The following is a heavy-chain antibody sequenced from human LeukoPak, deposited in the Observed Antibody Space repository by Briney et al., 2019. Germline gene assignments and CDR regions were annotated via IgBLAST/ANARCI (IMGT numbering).Heavy chain of an antibody. V-gene: IGHV4-59*01. CDR1: GGSISSYY. J-gene: IGHJ4*02. CDR2: IYYSGST. D-gene: IGHD3-10*01. Sequence: SETLSLTCTVSGGSISSYYWSWIRQPPGKGLEWIGYIYYSGSTNYNPSLKSRVTISVDTSKNQFSLKLSSVTAADTAVYYCARSYGSGSYYRALNYWGQGTLVTVSS. CDR3: ARSYGSGSYYRALNY.